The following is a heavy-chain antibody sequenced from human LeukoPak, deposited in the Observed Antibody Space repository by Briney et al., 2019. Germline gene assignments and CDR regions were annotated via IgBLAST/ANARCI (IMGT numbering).Heavy chain of an antibody. D-gene: IGHD3-10*01. V-gene: IGHV3-30*02. Sequence: GGSLRLSCAASGFIFSSYGMQWVRQAPGKGLEWVTFIRFDGSTKFYADSVKGRFTISRDNPKNTLYLQMNSLRADDTAVYYCAKDFATTGRYPHGSASTWGQGTLVTVSS. CDR1: GFIFSSYG. CDR2: IRFDGSTK. J-gene: IGHJ4*02. CDR3: AKDFATTGRYPHGSAST.